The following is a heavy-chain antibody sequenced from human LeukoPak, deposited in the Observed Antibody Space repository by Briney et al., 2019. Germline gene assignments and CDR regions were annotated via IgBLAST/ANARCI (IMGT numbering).Heavy chain of an antibody. CDR3: AKGVSADYDILTGNDY. J-gene: IGHJ4*02. CDR2: VSGNGGRT. CDR1: GFTFSNYA. Sequence: GGSLRLSCAASGFTFSNYAMNWVGQAPGKGLELVSGVSGNGGRTDYADSVKGRFTISRDNSKNSLFLQMNSLRAEDTAIYYCAKGVSADYDILTGNDYWGQGTLVTVSS. V-gene: IGHV3-23*01. D-gene: IGHD3-9*01.